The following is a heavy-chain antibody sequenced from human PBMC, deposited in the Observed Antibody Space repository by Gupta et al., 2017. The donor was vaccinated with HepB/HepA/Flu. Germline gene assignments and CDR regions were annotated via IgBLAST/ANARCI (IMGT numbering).Heavy chain of an antibody. V-gene: IGHV3-48*03. CDR2: ISSSGSTI. CDR3: ARRVPAATYFDY. J-gene: IGHJ4*02. D-gene: IGHD2-2*01. CDR1: GFILSSSE. Sequence: EVQLVESGGGLVQPGGSLRLSCAASGFILSSSEMNWVRQAPGKGLEWVSYISSSGSTIKYADSVKGRFTISRDNAKNSLYLQMNSLRVEDTAVYYCARRVPAATYFDYWGQGTLVTVSS.